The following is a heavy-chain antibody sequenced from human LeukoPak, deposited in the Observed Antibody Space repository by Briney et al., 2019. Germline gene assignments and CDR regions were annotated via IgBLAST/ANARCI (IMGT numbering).Heavy chain of an antibody. J-gene: IGHJ5*02. V-gene: IGHV1-2*02. CDR1: GYTFTGYY. CDR2: INPNSGGT. Sequence: ASVKVSCKASGYTFTGYYMHWVRQAPGQGLEWMGWINPNSGGTNYAQKFQGRVTMTRDTSISTAYMELSRLRSDDTAVYYCAREVVVMDGFDPWGQGTLVTVSS. CDR3: AREVVVMDGFDP. D-gene: IGHD3-22*01.